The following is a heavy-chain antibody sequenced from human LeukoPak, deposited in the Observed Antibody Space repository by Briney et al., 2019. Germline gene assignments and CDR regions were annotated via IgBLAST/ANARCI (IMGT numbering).Heavy chain of an antibody. J-gene: IGHJ4*02. V-gene: IGHV4-39*07. D-gene: IGHD4-23*01. CDR1: GGSISSGSYY. Sequence: PSETLSLTCTVSGGSISSGSYYWGWIRQPPGKGLEWIGSIYYSGSTYYNPSLKSRVTISVDTSKNQFSLKLSSVTAADTAVYYCARDHTTVVTPFDYWGQGTLVTVSS. CDR2: IYYSGST. CDR3: ARDHTTVVTPFDY.